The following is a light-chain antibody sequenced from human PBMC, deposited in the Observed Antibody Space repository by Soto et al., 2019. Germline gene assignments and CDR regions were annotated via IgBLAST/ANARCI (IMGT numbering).Light chain of an antibody. J-gene: IGLJ2*01. V-gene: IGLV1-51*02. CDR1: SSNIENNY. CDR3: GTWDNSLSAGV. Sequence: QSVLTQPPSVSAAPGQKVTISCSGSSSNIENNYVSWYQQLPGTAPKPLIYENYNRPSGIPDRFSGSKSGTSATLGITGLQAGDEADYYCGTWDNSLSAGVFGGGTKVTVL. CDR2: ENY.